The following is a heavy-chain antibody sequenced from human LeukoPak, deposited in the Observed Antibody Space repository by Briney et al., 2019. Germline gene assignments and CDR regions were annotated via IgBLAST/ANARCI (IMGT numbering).Heavy chain of an antibody. Sequence: GGSLRLSCAASGFTFSSYSMNWVRQAPGKGLEWVSSISSSSSYIYYADSVKGRFTFSRDNAKNSLYLQMNSLRAEDTAVYYCARALYSSGWYYFDYWGQGTLVTVSS. CDR3: ARALYSSGWYYFDY. CDR2: ISSSSSYI. CDR1: GFTFSSYS. V-gene: IGHV3-21*01. J-gene: IGHJ4*02. D-gene: IGHD6-19*01.